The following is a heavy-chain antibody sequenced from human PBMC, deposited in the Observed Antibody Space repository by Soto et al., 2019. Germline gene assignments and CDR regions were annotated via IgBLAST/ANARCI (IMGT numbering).Heavy chain of an antibody. CDR2: ISFDGTKR. CDR1: GFTFIGHA. CDR3: TTDLPSLIPQVDS. J-gene: IGHJ4*02. V-gene: IGHV3-30-3*01. Sequence: SLRLSCAPSGFTFIGHAVHWFRQALGKGLEWVVIISFDGTKRSYADAVKGRFTVSRDKSQNTLYLQVNSLRAEDTGVYFCTTDLPSLIPQVDSWGQGTLVTVSS.